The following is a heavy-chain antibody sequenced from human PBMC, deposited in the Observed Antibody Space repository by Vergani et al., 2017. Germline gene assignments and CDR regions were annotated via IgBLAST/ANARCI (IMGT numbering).Heavy chain of an antibody. J-gene: IGHJ5*02. CDR3: ARAGFYRGSYGDWFDP. CDR1: GDSFSSNSAA. V-gene: IGHV6-1*01. Sequence: QVQLQQSGPGLVQPSQTLTLTCAISGDSFSSNSAAWNWLRQSPSRGLEWLGRTYYRSKWYNDYAGSVKSRITINPDTSKNQFSLQLKPMTPEDTAVYYCARAGFYRGSYGDWFDPWGQGTLVTVSS. D-gene: IGHD1-26*01. CDR2: TYYRSKWYN.